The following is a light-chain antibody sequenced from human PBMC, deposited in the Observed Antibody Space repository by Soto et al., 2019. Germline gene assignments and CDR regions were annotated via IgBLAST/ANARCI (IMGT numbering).Light chain of an antibody. CDR3: SSYTSSSTHVV. CDR1: SSDIGGYNY. J-gene: IGLJ2*01. V-gene: IGLV2-14*01. Sequence: QSALTQPASVSGSPGQSITISCTGTSSDIGGYNYVSWYQQHPGKAPKLMIYEVSNRPSGVSNRFSGSKSGNTASLTISGLQAEDEADYGCSSYTSSSTHVVFGGGTKLPVL. CDR2: EVS.